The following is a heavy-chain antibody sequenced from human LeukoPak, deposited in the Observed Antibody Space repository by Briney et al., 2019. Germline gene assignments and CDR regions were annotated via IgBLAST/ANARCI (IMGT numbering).Heavy chain of an antibody. CDR3: ARALYDFWSGYYYYYYGMDV. J-gene: IGHJ6*02. V-gene: IGHV3-7*01. Sequence: PGGSLRLSCAASGFTFSSNWISWVRKAPGKGLEWVANIKQDGGEKYYVDSVKGRFTISRDNAKNPLYLQMNSLRAEDTAVYYCARALYDFWSGYYYYYYGMDVWGQGTTVTVSS. CDR2: IKQDGGEK. CDR1: GFTFSSNW. D-gene: IGHD3-3*01.